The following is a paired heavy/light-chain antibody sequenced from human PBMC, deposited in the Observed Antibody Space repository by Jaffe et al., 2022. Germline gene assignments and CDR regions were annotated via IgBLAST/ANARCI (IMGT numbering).Heavy chain of an antibody. D-gene: IGHD3-9*01. CDR1: GFTFSSYS. CDR2: ISSSSSYI. CDR3: ARDQREHYDILTGPSTPPHY. Sequence: EVQLVESGGGLVKPGGSLRLSCAASGFTFSSYSMNWVRQAPGKGLEWVSSISSSSSYIYYADSVKGRFTISRDNAKNSLYLQMNSLRAEDTAVYYCARDQREHYDILTGPSTPPHYWGQGTLVTVSS. V-gene: IGHV3-21*01. J-gene: IGHJ4*02.
Light chain of an antibody. V-gene: IGLV6-57*02. CDR3: QSYDSSNHEV. J-gene: IGLJ3*02. CDR2: EDN. CDR1: SGSIASNY. Sequence: NFMLTQPHSVSESPGKTVTISCTGSSGSIASNYVQWYQQRPGSAPTTVIYEDNQRPSGVPDRFSGSIDSSSNSASLTISGLKTEDEADYYCQSYDSSNHEVFGGGTKLTVL.